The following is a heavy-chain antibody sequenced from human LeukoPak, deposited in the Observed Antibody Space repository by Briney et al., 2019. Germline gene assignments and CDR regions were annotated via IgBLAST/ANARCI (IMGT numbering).Heavy chain of an antibody. J-gene: IGHJ6*04. V-gene: IGHV3-7*01. CDR2: INKDATNK. CDR1: KFTSSAFW. Sequence: TGGSLRLSCAASKFTSSAFWMIRLRRPPGKGLEWVANINKDATNKEYVDSVKGRFSIFRDDAKNSVFLQMNSLRVEDTAVYYCAIFAGVVPGNLLLWGKGTTVIVSS. D-gene: IGHD2-8*02. CDR3: AIFAGVVPGNLLL.